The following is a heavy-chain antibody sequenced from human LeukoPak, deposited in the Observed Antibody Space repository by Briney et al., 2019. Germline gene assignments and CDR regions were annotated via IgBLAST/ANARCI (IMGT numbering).Heavy chain of an antibody. V-gene: IGHV3-66*01. CDR1: GFTVSSNY. D-gene: IGHD5-24*01. Sequence: GGSLRLSCAASGFTVSSNYMSWVRRTPGKGLEWGSLIYSGGSTYYADSVKGRVTISRDNSKNTLYLQMNSLRAEDTAVYYCASRDKGYYYGMDVWGQGTTVTVSS. CDR3: ASRDKGYYYGMDV. J-gene: IGHJ6*02. CDR2: IYSGGST.